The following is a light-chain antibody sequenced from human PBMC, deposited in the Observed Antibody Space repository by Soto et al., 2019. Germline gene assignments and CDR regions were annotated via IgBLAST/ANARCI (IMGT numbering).Light chain of an antibody. CDR3: QQADSFPLS. V-gene: IGKV1-12*01. CDR1: GRVGSS. CDR2: AAS. Sequence: DIHLTQAPSSLSASVGDRVSMTCRASGRVGSSLAWYQKKPGKAPKLLIYAASSLQSGVPSRFSGSGYGTDFTLTISSLQPEDFATYYCQQADSFPLSFGGGTKVEI. J-gene: IGKJ4*01.